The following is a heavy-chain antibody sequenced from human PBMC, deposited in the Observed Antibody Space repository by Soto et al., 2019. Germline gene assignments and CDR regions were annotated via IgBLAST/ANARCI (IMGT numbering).Heavy chain of an antibody. D-gene: IGHD3-3*01. Sequence: GGSLRLSCAASGFTFSSYAMSWVRQAPGKGLEWVSAISGSGGSTYYADSVKGRFTISRDNSKNTLYLQMNSLRAEDTAVYYCAKDHRLRFLEWSPLDYWGQGTLVTV. CDR2: ISGSGGST. CDR1: GFTFSSYA. CDR3: AKDHRLRFLEWSPLDY. J-gene: IGHJ4*02. V-gene: IGHV3-23*01.